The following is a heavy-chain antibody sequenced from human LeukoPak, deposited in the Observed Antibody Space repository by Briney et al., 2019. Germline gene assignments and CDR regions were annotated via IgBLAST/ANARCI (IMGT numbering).Heavy chain of an antibody. CDR3: ARGRQEISMILVVMTGVSYYLDV. CDR1: GGSFSGYY. CDR2: INPSGST. D-gene: IGHD3-22*01. Sequence: SETLSLTCAVYGGSFSGYYWTWIRQSPGKGLEWIWEINPSGSTYYNPSLKSRLTISRDTSKNQFSLRLSSVTAADTAVYYCARGRQEISMILVVMTGVSYYLDVWGIGTTVTVS. J-gene: IGHJ6*03. V-gene: IGHV4-34*01.